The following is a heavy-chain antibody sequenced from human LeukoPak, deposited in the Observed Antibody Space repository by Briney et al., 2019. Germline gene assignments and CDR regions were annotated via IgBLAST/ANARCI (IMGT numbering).Heavy chain of an antibody. J-gene: IGHJ4*02. Sequence: GGSLRLSCAASGFTFSSYSMNWVRQAPGKGLEWVASIKHDASEIYYVDSVKGRFTISRDNAKNSLYLQMNSLRVEDTATYHCARDKMAGAVTGSLFDYWGQGSLVTVSS. D-gene: IGHD6-19*01. CDR3: ARDKMAGAVTGSLFDY. CDR1: GFTFSSYS. V-gene: IGHV3-7*03. CDR2: IKHDASEI.